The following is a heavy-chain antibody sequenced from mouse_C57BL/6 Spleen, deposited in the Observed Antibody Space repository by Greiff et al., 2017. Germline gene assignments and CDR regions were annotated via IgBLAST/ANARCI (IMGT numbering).Heavy chain of an antibody. J-gene: IGHJ2*01. D-gene: IGHD1-1*01. CDR2: ISYDGSN. CDR1: GYSITSGYY. CDR3: ARAGVYCGSSWDYFDY. Sequence: EVQLQQSGPGLVKPSQSLSLTCSVTGYSITSGYYWNWIRQFPGNKLEWMGYISYDGSNNYNPSLKNRISITRDTSKDQFFLKLNSVTTEDTATYYCARAGVYCGSSWDYFDYWGQGTTRTVSS. V-gene: IGHV3-6*01.